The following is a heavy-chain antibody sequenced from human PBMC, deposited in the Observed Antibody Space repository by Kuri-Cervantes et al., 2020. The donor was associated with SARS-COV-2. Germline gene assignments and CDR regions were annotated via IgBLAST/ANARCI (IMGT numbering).Heavy chain of an antibody. Sequence: GGSLRLSCAASGFTFSSYAMHWVRQAPGKGLEWVSFISSGSTTKYYADSVMGRFTISRDNAKNSLSLQMNSLRVEDMAVYYCAREYTSSSPFESWGQGTLVTVSS. CDR1: GFTFSSYA. CDR2: ISSGSTTK. D-gene: IGHD6-6*01. J-gene: IGHJ4*02. V-gene: IGHV3-48*04. CDR3: AREYTSSSPFES.